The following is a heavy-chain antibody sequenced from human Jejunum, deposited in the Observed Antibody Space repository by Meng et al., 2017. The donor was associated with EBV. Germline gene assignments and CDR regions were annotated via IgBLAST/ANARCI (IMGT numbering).Heavy chain of an antibody. CDR2: IYNGGST. D-gene: IGHD1-26*01. CDR1: GDSVTSATSY. V-gene: IGHV4-61*01. J-gene: IGHJ4*02. Sequence: QVRLQEAGPGLVKPSDTLPLPCTVSGDSVTSATSYWSWIRQPPGKGREWIGYIYNGGSTNHIPPLGTRVPISLATSKNQFSLKRGSVTAADPAMYYCPYYLSGGGGVGSWGQGTLVTVSS. CDR3: PYYLSGGGGVGS.